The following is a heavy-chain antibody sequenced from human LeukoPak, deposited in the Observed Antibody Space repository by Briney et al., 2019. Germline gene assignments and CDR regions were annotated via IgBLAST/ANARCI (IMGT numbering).Heavy chain of an antibody. J-gene: IGHJ4*02. CDR3: ASHRRSHGSEY. CDR2: VYYSGST. CDR1: GGSFEHYF. D-gene: IGHD3-10*01. Sequence: SETLSLTCTVSGGSFEHYFWSWIRQPPGKGLEWIGYVYYSGSTDYNSSLKSRLTISVDTSKNQFSLKLSSVTAADTAVYYCASHRRSHGSEYWGQGTLVTVSA. V-gene: IGHV4-59*01.